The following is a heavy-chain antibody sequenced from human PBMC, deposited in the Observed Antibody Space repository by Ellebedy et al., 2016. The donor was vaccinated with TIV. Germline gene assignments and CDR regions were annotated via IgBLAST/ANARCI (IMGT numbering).Heavy chain of an antibody. CDR3: ARVKGAGYSYVSY. Sequence: ASVKVSCKASGYTFTSYGISWVRQAPGQGLEWMGWISAYNGNTNYAQKLQGRVTMTTDTSTSTAYVELRSLRSDDTAVYYCARVKGAGYSYVSYWGQGTLVTVSS. J-gene: IGHJ4*02. V-gene: IGHV1-18*04. D-gene: IGHD5-18*01. CDR2: ISAYNGNT. CDR1: GYTFTSYG.